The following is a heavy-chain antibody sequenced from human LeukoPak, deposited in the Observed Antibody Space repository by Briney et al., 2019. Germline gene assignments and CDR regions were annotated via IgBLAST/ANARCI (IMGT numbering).Heavy chain of an antibody. CDR2: IGSGRTPI. J-gene: IGHJ4*02. D-gene: IGHD4-4*01. V-gene: IGHV3-48*01. Sequence: PGGSLRLSCVASGFTFGAYCMTWVRQAPGKGLEWLSYIGSGRTPIYYSDSVKGRFTVSRDDAGNSLYLQMHSLRVDDTAVYYCAREGDTTGTSGTEFDYWGQGALVTVSS. CDR3: AREGDTTGTSGTEFDY. CDR1: GFTFGAYC.